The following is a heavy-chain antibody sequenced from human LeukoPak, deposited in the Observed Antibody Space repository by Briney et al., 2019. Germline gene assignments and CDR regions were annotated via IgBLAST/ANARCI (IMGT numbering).Heavy chain of an antibody. CDR3: AFPSSSWPYYYCGMDV. CDR2: INHSGST. Sequence: PSETLSLTCAVYGGSFSGYYWSWIRQPPGKGLEWIGEINHSGSTNYNPSLESRVTISVGTSKNQFSLKLSSVTAADTAVYYCAFPSSSWPYYYCGMDVWGQGTTVAVSS. D-gene: IGHD6-13*01. J-gene: IGHJ6*02. CDR1: GGSFSGYY. V-gene: IGHV4-34*01.